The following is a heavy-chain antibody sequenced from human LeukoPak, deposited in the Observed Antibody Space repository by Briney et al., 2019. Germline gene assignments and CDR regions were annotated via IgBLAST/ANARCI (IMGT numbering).Heavy chain of an antibody. CDR2: IYHSGST. Sequence: SSGTLSLTCAVSGGSISSSNWWSWVRQPPGKGLEWIGEIYHSGSTNYNPSLKSRVTISVDTSNNDFSLNLTSVTAADTAVYYCATEFYDFLSGESWFDPWGQGALVTVS. CDR1: GGSISSSNW. D-gene: IGHD3-9*01. CDR3: ATEFYDFLSGESWFDP. J-gene: IGHJ5*02. V-gene: IGHV4-4*02.